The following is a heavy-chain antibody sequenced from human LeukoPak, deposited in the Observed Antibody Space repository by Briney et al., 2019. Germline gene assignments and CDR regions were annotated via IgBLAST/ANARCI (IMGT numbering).Heavy chain of an antibody. J-gene: IGHJ4*02. D-gene: IGHD4-17*01. Sequence: PSETLSLTCTVSGGSISSSCWSWIRQPGGKGLEWIGRISASGSTNYTPSLKSRVTMSVDTSKNQFSLRLSSVTAADTAVYYCARDQGYGDFDYWGQGTLVTVSS. CDR1: GGSISSSC. CDR2: ISASGST. V-gene: IGHV4-4*07. CDR3: ARDQGYGDFDY.